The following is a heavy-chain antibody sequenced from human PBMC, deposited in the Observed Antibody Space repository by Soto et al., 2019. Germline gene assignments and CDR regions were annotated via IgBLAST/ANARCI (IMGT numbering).Heavy chain of an antibody. Sequence: PGGSLRLSCAASGFTFSSYSMNWVRQAPGKGLEWVSSISSSTLYIYYADSVKGRFTISRDNAKNSLYLQMNSLRAEDTAVYYCARDRLKLRYFDWWGQGTLVTVSS. V-gene: IGHV3-21*01. J-gene: IGHJ4*02. CDR1: GFTFSSYS. CDR2: ISSSTLYI. D-gene: IGHD3-9*01. CDR3: ARDRLKLRYFDW.